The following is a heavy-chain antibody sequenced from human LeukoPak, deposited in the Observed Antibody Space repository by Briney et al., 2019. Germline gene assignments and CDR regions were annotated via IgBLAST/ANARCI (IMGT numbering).Heavy chain of an antibody. CDR1: GFTFSARS. CDR2: IYSGGST. D-gene: IGHD2-2*01. J-gene: IGHJ3*02. V-gene: IGHV3-53*01. CDR3: ARQYCTSTSCNAAFDI. Sequence: GGSLRLSCAASGFTFSARSMNWVRQAPGKGLEWVSVIYSGGSTFYADSLKGRFTISRDNSKNTLYLQMNSLRAEDTAVYYCARQYCTSTSCNAAFDIWGQGTMVTVSS.